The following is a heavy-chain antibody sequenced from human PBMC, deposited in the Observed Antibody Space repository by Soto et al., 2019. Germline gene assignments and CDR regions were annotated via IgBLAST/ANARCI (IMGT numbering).Heavy chain of an antibody. V-gene: IGHV4-59*01. CDR2: IYYSGST. CDR3: ARGRLQLWYPFDY. CDR1: GGSISSYY. Sequence: SETLSLTCTVSGGSISSYYWSWIRQPPGKGLEWIGYIYYSGSTNYNPSRKSRVTISVDTSRNQFSLKLSSVTAADTAVYYCARGRLQLWYPFDYWGQGTLVTVSS. J-gene: IGHJ4*02. D-gene: IGHD5-18*01.